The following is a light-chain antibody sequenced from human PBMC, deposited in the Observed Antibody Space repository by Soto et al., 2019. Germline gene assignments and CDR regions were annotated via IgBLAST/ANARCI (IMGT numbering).Light chain of an antibody. CDR3: AAWDNSLSGLE. CDR1: SSNIGSNY. J-gene: IGLJ2*01. V-gene: IGLV1-47*01. Sequence: QPVLTQPPSASGTPGQRVTISCSGSSSNIGSNYLYWYQHLPGTAPKVLIFWDDQRPSGVPDRFSGSKSGTSASLAISGLRSGDEADYYCAAWDNSLSGLEFGGGTKLTVL. CDR2: WDD.